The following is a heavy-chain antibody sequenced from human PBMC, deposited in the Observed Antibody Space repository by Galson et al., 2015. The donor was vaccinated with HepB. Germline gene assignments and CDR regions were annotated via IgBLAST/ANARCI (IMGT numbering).Heavy chain of an antibody. CDR2: ISYDGSNI. Sequence: SLRLSCAASGFTFSTYWMSWVRQAPGKGLEWVAMISYDGSNIYYGDSVKGRFTISRDNSKNTLYLQMSSLRPEDTAVYYCAKKRAGSTWSPCDYWGQGTLVTVSS. CDR1: GFTFSTYW. J-gene: IGHJ4*02. V-gene: IGHV3-30*18. D-gene: IGHD2/OR15-2a*01. CDR3: AKKRAGSTWSPCDY.